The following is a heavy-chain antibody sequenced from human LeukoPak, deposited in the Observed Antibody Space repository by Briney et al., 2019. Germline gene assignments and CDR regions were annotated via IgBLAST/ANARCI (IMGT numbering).Heavy chain of an antibody. CDR2: ISHSGST. CDR1: GGSFSGYY. J-gene: IGHJ4*02. V-gene: IGHV4-34*01. D-gene: IGHD6-6*01. Sequence: SETLSLTCAVYGGSFSGYYWSWIRQPPGKGLEWIGEISHSGSTNFHPSLASRVTISVDTSKNQFSLKLSSVTAADTAVYYCARARRGSTSSPFRSSIAARNYFDYWGQGTLVTVSS. CDR3: ARARRGSTSSPFRSSIAARNYFDY.